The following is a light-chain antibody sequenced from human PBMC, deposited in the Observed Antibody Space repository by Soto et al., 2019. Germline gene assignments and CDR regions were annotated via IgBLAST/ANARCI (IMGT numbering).Light chain of an antibody. CDR3: QQRSNSPPYT. J-gene: IGKJ2*01. CDR2: DAS. CDR1: QSVSSY. V-gene: IGKV3-11*01. Sequence: EIVLTQSPATLSLSPGERATLSCRASQSVSSYFAWYQQKPGQAPRLLLYDASTRATAIPARCSGSGAGTDFTLTISSLEPEDFAVYYCQQRSNSPPYTFGQGTKLEI.